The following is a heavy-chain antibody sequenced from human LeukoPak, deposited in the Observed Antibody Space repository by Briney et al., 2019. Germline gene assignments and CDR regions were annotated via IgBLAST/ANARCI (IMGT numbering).Heavy chain of an antibody. D-gene: IGHD6-19*01. CDR3: ARDYMIAVAGTTLGY. J-gene: IGHJ4*02. V-gene: IGHV3-21*04. Sequence: GGSLRLSCAASGFTFSNYWMSWVRQAPGKGLEWVSSISSSSSYIYYADSVKGRFTISRDNAKNSLYLQMNSLRSDDTAVYYCARDYMIAVAGTTLGYWGQGTLVTVSS. CDR1: GFTFSNYW. CDR2: ISSSSSYI.